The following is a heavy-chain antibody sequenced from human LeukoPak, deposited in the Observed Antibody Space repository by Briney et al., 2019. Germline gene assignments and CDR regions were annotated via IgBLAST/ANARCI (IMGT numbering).Heavy chain of an antibody. D-gene: IGHD1-26*01. CDR3: ARDPTISGSYYQHYFDY. CDR1: GYTFTSYG. V-gene: IGHV1-18*01. CDR2: ISAYNGNT. Sequence: ASVKVSCKASGYTFTSYGISWVRQAPGQGLEWMGCISAYNGNTNYAQKLQGRVTMTTDTSTSTAYMELRSLRSDDTAVYYCARDPTISGSYYQHYFDYWGQGTLVTVSS. J-gene: IGHJ4*02.